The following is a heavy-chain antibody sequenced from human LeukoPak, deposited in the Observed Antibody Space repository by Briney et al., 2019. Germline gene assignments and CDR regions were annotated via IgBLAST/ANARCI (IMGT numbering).Heavy chain of an antibody. V-gene: IGHV4-59*12. D-gene: IGHD5-18*01. Sequence: SETLSLTCIVSGGSISSYYWSWIRQPPGKGLEWIGYIYYSGSTNYNPSLKSRVTISVDTSKNQFSLKVSSATAADTAVYYCAREGGYSYGDAPLHFDNWGQGTLVTVSS. CDR3: AREGGYSYGDAPLHFDN. CDR2: IYYSGST. J-gene: IGHJ4*02. CDR1: GGSISSYY.